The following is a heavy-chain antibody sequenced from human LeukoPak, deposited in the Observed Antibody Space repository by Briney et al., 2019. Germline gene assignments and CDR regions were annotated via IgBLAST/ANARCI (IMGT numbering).Heavy chain of an antibody. CDR2: ILYDESNK. Sequence: GGSLRLSCAASGFTFSSYGMHWVRQAPGKGLEWVAFILYDESNKYFADSVKGRFTISRDNSKNTLYLQMNSLRAEDTAVYYCAKVGLMVRGVNYMDVWGKGTTVTVSS. J-gene: IGHJ6*03. D-gene: IGHD3-10*01. V-gene: IGHV3-30*02. CDR1: GFTFSSYG. CDR3: AKVGLMVRGVNYMDV.